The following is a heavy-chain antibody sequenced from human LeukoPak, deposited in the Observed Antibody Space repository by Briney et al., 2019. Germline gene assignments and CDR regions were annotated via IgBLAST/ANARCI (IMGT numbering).Heavy chain of an antibody. V-gene: IGHV3-30-3*01. CDR2: ISYDGSNK. CDR3: ARDGRQWELLVSFDY. J-gene: IGHJ4*02. CDR1: GFTFSSYW. D-gene: IGHD1-26*01. Sequence: GGSLRLSCAASGFTFSSYWMSWVRQAPGKGLEWVAVISYDGSNKYYADSVKGRFTISRDNSKNTVYLQMNSLRAEDTAVYYCARDGRQWELLVSFDYWGQGTLVTVSS.